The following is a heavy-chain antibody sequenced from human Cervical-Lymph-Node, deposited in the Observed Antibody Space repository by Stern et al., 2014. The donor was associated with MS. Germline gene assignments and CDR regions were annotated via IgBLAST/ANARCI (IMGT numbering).Heavy chain of an antibody. CDR3: VRRRDSAGYDTFDL. V-gene: IGHV5-51*01. D-gene: IGHD3-22*01. J-gene: IGHJ3*01. CDR1: GYTFSNFW. Sequence: EVQLVQSGAEVKKPGESLKISCRTSGYTFSNFWIGWVRQMPGKGLEWMGVIYTADSDTTYSPSFQGQVNISADESISTAYLQWRSLKASDTAMYYCVRRRDSAGYDTFDLWGQGTMLIVSS. CDR2: IYTADSDT.